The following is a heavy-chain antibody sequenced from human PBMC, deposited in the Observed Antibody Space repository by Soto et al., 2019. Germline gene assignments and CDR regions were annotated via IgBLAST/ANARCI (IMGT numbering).Heavy chain of an antibody. V-gene: IGHV4-4*02. D-gene: IGHD6-19*01. Sequence: QVQLQESGPGLVKPSGTLSITCAVSGGSISSSNWWTWVRQPPGKGLEWIGEVFHSGSTNYKSYLKSRVSISVDKSKNQISLKLSSVTAADTAVYYCATATVPGSAFDYWGQGTLVTVSS. CDR3: ATATVPGSAFDY. CDR2: VFHSGST. CDR1: GGSISSSNW. J-gene: IGHJ4*02.